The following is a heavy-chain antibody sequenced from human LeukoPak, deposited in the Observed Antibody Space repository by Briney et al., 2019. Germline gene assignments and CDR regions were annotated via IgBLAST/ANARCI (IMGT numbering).Heavy chain of an antibody. CDR1: GGSFSGYS. D-gene: IGHD1-26*01. CDR3: ARVPESVGINYFDY. Sequence: PSETLSLTCAVYGGSFSGYSRSWVRQPPGRGLEWVGEINNSGSTNRNSSLKSRVTISVDTSKNQFSLKVTSVIAADKAVYYCARVPESVGINYFDYWGQGILVTVSS. CDR2: INNSGST. J-gene: IGHJ4*02. V-gene: IGHV4-34*01.